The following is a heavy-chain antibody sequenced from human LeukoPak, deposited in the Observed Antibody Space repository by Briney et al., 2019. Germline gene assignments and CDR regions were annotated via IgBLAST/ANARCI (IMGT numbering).Heavy chain of an antibody. CDR2: ISGYNGNT. CDR1: GYTFNNYG. D-gene: IGHD6-13*01. CDR3: AREAGSSWGLDC. J-gene: IGHJ4*02. V-gene: IGHV1-18*01. Sequence: ASVKVSCKASGYTFNNYGISWVRQAPGQGLEWMGWISGYNGNTNYAQKLQGRVTMTTGTSTSTAYMELRSLTSDDTAVYYCAREAGSSWGLDCWGQGTLVTVSS.